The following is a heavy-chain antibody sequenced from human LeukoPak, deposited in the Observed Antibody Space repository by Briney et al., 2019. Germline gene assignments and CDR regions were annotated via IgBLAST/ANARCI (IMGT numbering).Heavy chain of an antibody. CDR1: GGSISSYY. Sequence: SETLSLTCTVSGGSISSYYWSWIRQPPGKGLEWIGYIYYSGSTNYNPSLKSRVTISVDTSRNQFSLKLSSVTAADTAVYYCAQRRGYTYNWFDPWGQGTLVTVSS. CDR2: IYYSGST. CDR3: AQRRGYTYNWFDP. D-gene: IGHD5-18*01. V-gene: IGHV4-59*01. J-gene: IGHJ5*02.